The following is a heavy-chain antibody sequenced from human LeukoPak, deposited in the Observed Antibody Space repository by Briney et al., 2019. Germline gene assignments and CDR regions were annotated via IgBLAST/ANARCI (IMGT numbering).Heavy chain of an antibody. J-gene: IGHJ5*02. CDR2: IYYSGTT. Sequence: SETLSLTCTISGASIDSYYWSWIRQPPGKGLEWIGYIYYSGTTNYNPSLKRRVTISVDTSKNQFSLKLSSVTAADTAVYYCARDLGRGGYSSGWYNAVNWFDPWGQGTLVTVSS. CDR1: GASIDSYY. CDR3: ARDLGRGGYSSGWYNAVNWFDP. D-gene: IGHD6-19*01. V-gene: IGHV4-59*01.